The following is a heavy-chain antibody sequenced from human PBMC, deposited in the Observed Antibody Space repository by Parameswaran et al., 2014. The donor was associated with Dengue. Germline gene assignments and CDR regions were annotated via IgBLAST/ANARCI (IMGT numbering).Heavy chain of an antibody. J-gene: IGHJ4*02. CDR3: TGPIRRDVHGPCSGGSCYYFDY. D-gene: IGHD2-15*01. Sequence: SWVRQAPGQGLEWMGEIIPLFRTTTYAQKFQDRVTVSADESTSTVYMEMSSLTSDDTAVYYCTGPIRRDVHGPCSGGSCYYFDYWGQGTLVTVSS. V-gene: IGHV1-69*01. CDR2: IIPLFRTT.